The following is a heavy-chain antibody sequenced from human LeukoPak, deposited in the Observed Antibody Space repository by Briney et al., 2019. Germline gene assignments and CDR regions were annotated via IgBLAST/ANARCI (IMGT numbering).Heavy chain of an antibody. CDR3: ARDDRYSYGYSQSGHFDY. V-gene: IGHV3-21*01. D-gene: IGHD5-18*01. CDR2: ISSTSNYI. CDR1: RFTFSSYS. Sequence: PGGSLRLSCAASRFTFSSYSMNWVRQAPGKGLEWVSSISSTSNYIYYADSVKGRFTISRDNAKTSLYLQMNSLRAEDTAVYYCARDDRYSYGYSQSGHFDYWGQGILVTVSS. J-gene: IGHJ4*02.